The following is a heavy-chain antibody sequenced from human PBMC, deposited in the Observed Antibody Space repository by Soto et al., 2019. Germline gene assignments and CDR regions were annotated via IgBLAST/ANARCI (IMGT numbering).Heavy chain of an antibody. D-gene: IGHD2-21*01. Sequence: QVQLQESGPGLVKPSGTLSLTCAVSGGSISSSNWWSWVRQSPGKGLEWIGEIFHSGSTNYNPSLKSRVSMSVDTSKNQFSLMLTSVTAADAAVYYCAKDLRWGYYWGQGTLVAVSS. CDR1: GGSISSSNW. CDR2: IFHSGST. V-gene: IGHV4-4*02. J-gene: IGHJ4*02. CDR3: AKDLRWGYY.